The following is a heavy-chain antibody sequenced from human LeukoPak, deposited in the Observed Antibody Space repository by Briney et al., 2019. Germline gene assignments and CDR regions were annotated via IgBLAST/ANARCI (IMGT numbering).Heavy chain of an antibody. CDR3: ARTLYYDFWSGYQDPDAFDI. D-gene: IGHD3-3*01. CDR2: IYYSGST. Sequence: KPSETLSLTCTVSGGSISSSSYYRGWIRQPPGKGLEWIGSIYYSGSTYYNPSLKSRVTISVDTSKNQFSLKLSSVTAADTAVYYCARTLYYDFWSGYQDPDAFDIWGQGTMVTVSS. J-gene: IGHJ3*02. CDR1: GGSISSSSYY. V-gene: IGHV4-39*07.